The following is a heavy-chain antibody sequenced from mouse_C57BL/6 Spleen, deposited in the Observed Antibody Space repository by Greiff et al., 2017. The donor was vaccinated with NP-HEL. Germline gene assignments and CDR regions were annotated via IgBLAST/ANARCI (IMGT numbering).Heavy chain of an antibody. CDR3: ARNRYYGSEDY. CDR1: GFTFSDYG. CDR2: ISSGSSTI. V-gene: IGHV5-17*01. J-gene: IGHJ4*01. D-gene: IGHD1-1*01. Sequence: EVMLVESGGGLVKPGGSLKLSCAASGFTFSDYGMHWVRQAPEKGLEWVAYISSGSSTIYYADTVKGRFTISRDNAKNTLFLQMTSLRSEDTAMYYCARNRYYGSEDYWGQGTSVTVSS.